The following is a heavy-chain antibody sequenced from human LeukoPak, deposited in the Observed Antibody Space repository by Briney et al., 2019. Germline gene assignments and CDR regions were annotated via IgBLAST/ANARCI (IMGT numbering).Heavy chain of an antibody. D-gene: IGHD2-2*01. CDR3: ARDEPSNTNFDY. V-gene: IGHV1-18*01. J-gene: IGHJ4*02. Sequence: ASVKVSCKASGYTFTSYGISWVRQAPGQGLEWMGWISAYNGNTNYAQELQGRVTMTTDTSTSTAYMELRSLRSGDTAVYYCARDEPSNTNFDYWGQGTLVTVSS. CDR1: GYTFTSYG. CDR2: ISAYNGNT.